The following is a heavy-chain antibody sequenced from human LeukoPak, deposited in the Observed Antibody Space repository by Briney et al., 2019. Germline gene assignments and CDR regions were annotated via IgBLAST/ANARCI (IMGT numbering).Heavy chain of an antibody. CDR1: GYTFTGYY. D-gene: IGHD4-17*01. V-gene: IGHV1-2*02. J-gene: IGHJ4*02. Sequence: ASVKVSCKASGYTFTGYYMHWVRQAPGQGLEWMGWINPNSGGTNYAQKFQGRVTMTRDTSISTAYMELSRLRSDDTAVYYCAVSTVTTFQFDYWGPGTLVTVSS. CDR2: INPNSGGT. CDR3: AVSTVTTFQFDY.